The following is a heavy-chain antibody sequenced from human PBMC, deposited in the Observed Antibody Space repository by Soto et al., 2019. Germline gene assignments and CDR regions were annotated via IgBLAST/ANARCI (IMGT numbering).Heavy chain of an antibody. CDR1: GYTFTSYA. D-gene: IGHD6-19*01. CDR3: ARGYLDSSGWYFDY. J-gene: IGHJ4*02. Sequence: ASVKVSCKASGYTFTSYAMHWVRQAPGQRLEWMGWINAGNGNTKYSQKFQGRVTITRDTSASTAYMELSSLRSEDTAVYYCARGYLDSSGWYFDYWGQGPLVTASS. V-gene: IGHV1-3*01. CDR2: INAGNGNT.